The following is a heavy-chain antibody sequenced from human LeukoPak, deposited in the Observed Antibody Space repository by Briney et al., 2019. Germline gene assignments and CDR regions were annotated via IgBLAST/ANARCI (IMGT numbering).Heavy chain of an antibody. D-gene: IGHD6-19*01. CDR1: GYTFSSYG. CDR3: ASARHSSGWFDY. J-gene: IGHJ5*01. Sequence: ASVKVSCKASGYTFSSYGIGWVRQAPGQGLEWMGWISAYNGNTNYAQNLQGRVTMTTDTSTSTAYMELRSLRSDDTAVYYCASARHSSGWFDYWGQGTLVTVSS. CDR2: ISAYNGNT. V-gene: IGHV1-18*01.